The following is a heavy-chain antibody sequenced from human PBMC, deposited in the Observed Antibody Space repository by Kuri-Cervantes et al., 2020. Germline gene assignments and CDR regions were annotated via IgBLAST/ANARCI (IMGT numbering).Heavy chain of an antibody. CDR3: ARDMKEYYGSGSGSMDV. D-gene: IGHD3-10*01. J-gene: IGHJ6*02. CDR2: IIPIIGTP. Sequence: SVKVSCKASGGTFNKFGVNWVRQAPGEGLEWLGGIIPIIGTPNYAPQFKGRLTVSADESTSTVYLDLISLTFEDTAVYFCARDMKEYYGSGSGSMDVWGQGTRVTVSS. V-gene: IGHV1-69*13. CDR1: GGTFNKFG.